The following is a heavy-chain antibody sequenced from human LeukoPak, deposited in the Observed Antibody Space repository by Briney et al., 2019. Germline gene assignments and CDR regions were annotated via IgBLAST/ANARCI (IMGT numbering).Heavy chain of an antibody. J-gene: IGHJ5*02. Sequence: SETLSLTCTVSGGSISSYYWSWIRQPPGKGLEWIGYIYYSGSTNYNPSLKSRVTISVDTSKNQFSLKLSSVTAADTAVYYCARVVRGVTNWFDPWGQGTLVTVSS. CDR1: GGSISSYY. D-gene: IGHD3-10*01. CDR3: ARVVRGVTNWFDP. V-gene: IGHV4-59*01. CDR2: IYYSGST.